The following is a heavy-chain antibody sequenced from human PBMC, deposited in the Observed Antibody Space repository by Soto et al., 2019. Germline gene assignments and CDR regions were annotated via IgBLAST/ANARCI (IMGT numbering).Heavy chain of an antibody. J-gene: IGHJ6*02. Sequence: QVQLVQSGSEVKKPGASVKVSCKASGYRFISYGLSCVRQAPGQGLEWMGWISPDNGNTNYAQKLQGRVTMTTETSTSTAYMELRSARSYDTAIYWCAREGSGGCGMDVWGQGTTVTVSS. CDR2: ISPDNGNT. D-gene: IGHD1-26*01. CDR1: GYRFISYG. CDR3: AREGSGGCGMDV. V-gene: IGHV1-18*01.